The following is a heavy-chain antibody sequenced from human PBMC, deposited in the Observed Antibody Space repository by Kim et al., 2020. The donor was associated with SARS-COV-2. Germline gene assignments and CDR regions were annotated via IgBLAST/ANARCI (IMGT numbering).Heavy chain of an antibody. CDR1: GFTFSNVC. CDR3: TAYRYGDYLLSASGAFDI. CDR2: IKCKTDGGTT. Sequence: GGSLRLSCAASGFTFSNVCMRWVRQAPGKGLEWVGRIKCKTDGGTTDYAAPVKGTFTISSDDSKNTLYLQMNSQKTEDTAVYYCTAYRYGDYLLSASGAFDIWGQGTMVTVSS. J-gene: IGHJ3*02. V-gene: IGHV3-15*01. D-gene: IGHD4-17*01.